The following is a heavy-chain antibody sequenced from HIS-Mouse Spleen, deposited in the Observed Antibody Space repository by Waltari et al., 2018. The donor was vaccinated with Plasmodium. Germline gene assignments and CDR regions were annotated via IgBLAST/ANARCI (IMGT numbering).Heavy chain of an antibody. V-gene: IGHV3-9*01. CDR2: ISWNSGSI. CDR3: AKDRKYSSSRGAFDI. D-gene: IGHD6-6*01. J-gene: IGHJ3*02. Sequence: EVQLVESGGGLVQPGRSLRLSCAASGFTFDDYAMHWVRQAPGKGLEWVSGISWNSGSIGYADSVKGRFTISRVNAKNSLYLQMNSLRAEDTALYYCAKDRKYSSSRGAFDIWGQGTMVTVSS. CDR1: GFTFDDYA.